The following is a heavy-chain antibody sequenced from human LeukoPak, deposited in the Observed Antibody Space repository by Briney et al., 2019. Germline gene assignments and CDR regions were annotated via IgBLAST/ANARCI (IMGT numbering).Heavy chain of an antibody. CDR2: IYYSGST. J-gene: IGHJ5*02. CDR1: GGSISSGGYY. V-gene: IGHV4-31*03. CDR3: ARGSGQWLHRRWFDP. Sequence: SQTLSLTCTVSGGSISSGGYYWSWIRQHPGRGLEWIGYIYYSGSTYYNPSLKSRVTISVDTSKNQFSLKLSSVTAADTAVYYCARGSGQWLHRRWFDPWGQGTLVTVSS. D-gene: IGHD6-19*01.